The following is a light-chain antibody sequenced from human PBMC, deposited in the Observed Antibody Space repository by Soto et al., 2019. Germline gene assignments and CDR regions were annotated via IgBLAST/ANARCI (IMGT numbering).Light chain of an antibody. J-gene: IGKJ4*01. Sequence: IVMTQSPATLSVSPGERATLSCRASQSVSSNLAWYQQKPGQAPRLLIYGASTRATGIPARFSGSGSGTDFTLTIPGLQSEDFAVYYCQQYNSWLTFGGGTKVEIK. V-gene: IGKV3-15*01. CDR1: QSVSSN. CDR2: GAS. CDR3: QQYNSWLT.